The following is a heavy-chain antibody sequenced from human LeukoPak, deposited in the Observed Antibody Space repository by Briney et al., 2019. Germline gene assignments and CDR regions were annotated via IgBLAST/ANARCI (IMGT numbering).Heavy chain of an antibody. Sequence: PGGSLRLSCAASGFTFSSYAMSWVRQAPRKGLEWVAKIKKDGSEKDYVDSVKGRFTISRDNDKGSLYLQLNSLRVEDTAVYYCARGFQSGDSPVWGQGTLVTVSS. V-gene: IGHV3-7*01. CDR2: IKKDGSEK. J-gene: IGHJ4*02. CDR1: GFTFSSYA. D-gene: IGHD2-21*02. CDR3: ARGFQSGDSPV.